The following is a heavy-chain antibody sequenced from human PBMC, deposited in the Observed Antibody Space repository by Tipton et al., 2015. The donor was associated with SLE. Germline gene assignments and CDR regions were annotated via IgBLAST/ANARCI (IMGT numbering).Heavy chain of an antibody. CDR1: GFTFSSYA. V-gene: IGHV3-23*01. J-gene: IGHJ3*02. CDR2: IGGSGAGT. D-gene: IGHD6-6*01. CDR3: AKTQYSSSHDAFDI. Sequence: SLRLSCAASGFTFSSYAMSWVRQAPGKGLEWVSAIGGSGAGTYYADSVKGRFTISRDNSKNTLYLQMDTLRAEDTAVYYCAKTQYSSSHDAFDIWGQGAMVTVSS.